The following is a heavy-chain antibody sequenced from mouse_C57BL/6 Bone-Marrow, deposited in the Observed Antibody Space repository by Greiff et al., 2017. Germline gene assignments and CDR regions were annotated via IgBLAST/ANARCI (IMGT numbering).Heavy chain of an antibody. V-gene: IGHV10-1*01. Sequence: EVQGVESGGGLVQPKGSLKLSCAASGFSFNTYAMNWVRQAPGKGLEWVARIRSKSNNYATYYADSVKDRFTISRDDSESMLYLQMNNLKTEDTAMYYCVRQELLLCDYWGRGTTLTVSS. CDR2: IRSKSNNYAT. J-gene: IGHJ2*01. CDR3: VRQELLLCDY. CDR1: GFSFNTYA. D-gene: IGHD2-12*01.